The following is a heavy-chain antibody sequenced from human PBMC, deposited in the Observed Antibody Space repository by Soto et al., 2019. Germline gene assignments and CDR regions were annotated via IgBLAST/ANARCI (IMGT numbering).Heavy chain of an antibody. CDR3: AHTPQIVSPWGYAY. J-gene: IGHJ4*02. V-gene: IGHV2-5*02. Sequence: QITLKESGPTMVKPTQTLTLTCTFSGFSLSTSGVGVGWIRQPPGEALEWLALIFWDDDKRHSPSLNSRLTITKDTSNTQVVLTMTKMDPIDTATYYCAHTPQIVSPWGYAYWGQGTLVTVSS. CDR1: GFSLSTSGVG. CDR2: IFWDDDK. D-gene: IGHD2-15*01.